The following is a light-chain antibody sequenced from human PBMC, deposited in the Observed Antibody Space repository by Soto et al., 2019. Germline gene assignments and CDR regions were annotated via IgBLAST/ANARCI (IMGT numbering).Light chain of an antibody. CDR3: QQYGGSPIT. Sequence: EIVLTQSPATLSSSPWERATLSCRASQSVSSYLAWYQQKPGQAPTLLMSGASNRASGVPVRFSGSGSGTDFTLTITRLEPEDFALYYCQQYGGSPITFGLGTRLEIK. CDR2: GAS. J-gene: IGKJ5*01. CDR1: QSVSSY. V-gene: IGKV3-20*01.